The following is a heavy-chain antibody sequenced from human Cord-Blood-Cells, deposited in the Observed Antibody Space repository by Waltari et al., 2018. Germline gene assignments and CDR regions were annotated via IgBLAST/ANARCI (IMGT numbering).Heavy chain of an antibody. CDR1: GYTFTSYD. CDR3: ARGSSESFSGAFDY. Sequence: QVQLVQSGAEVKKPGASVKDSCKASGYTFTSYDINWVREATGQGLEGMGWMNPNSGNTSYAQKFQGRVTMTRITSISTSYMELSSLRSEDTAVYYCARGSSESFSGAFDYWDQGTLVTVSS. D-gene: IGHD3-16*02. V-gene: IGHV1-8*01. J-gene: IGHJ4*02. CDR2: MNPNSGNT.